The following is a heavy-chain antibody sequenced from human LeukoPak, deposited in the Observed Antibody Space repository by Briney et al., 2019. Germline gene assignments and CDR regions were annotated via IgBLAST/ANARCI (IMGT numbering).Heavy chain of an antibody. V-gene: IGHV3-21*01. CDR1: GCTFSSYS. CDR2: ISSSSSYI. CDR3: ARGENNYGYYYFDY. Sequence: GGSLRLSCAASGCTFSSYSMNWVRQAPGMGLEWVSSISSSSSYIYYADSVKGRFTISRDNAKNSLYLQMNSLRAEDTAVYYCARGENNYGYYYFDYWGQGTLVTVSS. J-gene: IGHJ4*02. D-gene: IGHD5-18*01.